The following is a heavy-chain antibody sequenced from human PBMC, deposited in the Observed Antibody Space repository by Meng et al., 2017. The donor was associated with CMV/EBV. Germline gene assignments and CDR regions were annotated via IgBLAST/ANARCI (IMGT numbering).Heavy chain of an antibody. D-gene: IGHD2-8*01. CDR3: AGYCTNGVCYTGRDY. V-gene: IGHV3-7*03. Sequence: GESLKISCAASGFTFSSYWMSWVRQAPGKGLEWVANIKQDGSEKYYVDSVKGRFTISRDNAKNSLYLQMNSLRAEDTAVYYCAGYCTNGVCYTGRDYWGQGTLVTVSS. J-gene: IGHJ4*02. CDR2: IKQDGSEK. CDR1: GFTFSSYW.